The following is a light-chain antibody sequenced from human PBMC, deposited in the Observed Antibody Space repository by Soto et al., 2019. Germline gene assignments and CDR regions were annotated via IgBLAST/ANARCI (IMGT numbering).Light chain of an antibody. V-gene: IGKV4-1*01. Sequence: DIVMTQSPDSLAVSLGERATINCKSSQSVLYSSNNKNFLAWYQQKPGQPPKLLIYWASTRESGVPDRFSGSGSGTNFTLTISRLQAEHVAVYSYQQYYSTPLTFGGGTKVENK. CDR3: QQYYSTPLT. CDR2: WAS. CDR1: QSVLYSSNNKNF. J-gene: IGKJ4*01.